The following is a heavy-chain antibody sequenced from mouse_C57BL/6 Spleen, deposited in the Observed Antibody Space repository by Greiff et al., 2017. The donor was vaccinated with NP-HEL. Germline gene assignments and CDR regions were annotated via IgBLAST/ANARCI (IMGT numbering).Heavy chain of an antibody. J-gene: IGHJ1*03. Sequence: VQLQQSGAELVRPGTSVKVSCKASGYAFTNYLIEWVKQRPGQGLEWIGVINPGSGGTNYNEKFKGKATLTADKSSSTAYMQLSSLTSEDSAVYFCARGAYGSSYFDVWGTGTTVTVSS. CDR2: INPGSGGT. CDR3: ARGAYGSSYFDV. V-gene: IGHV1-54*01. CDR1: GYAFTNYL. D-gene: IGHD1-1*01.